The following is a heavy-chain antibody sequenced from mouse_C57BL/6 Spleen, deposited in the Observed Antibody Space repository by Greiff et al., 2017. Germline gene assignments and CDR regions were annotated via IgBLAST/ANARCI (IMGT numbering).Heavy chain of an antibody. D-gene: IGHD3-2*01. V-gene: IGHV1-82*01. Sequence: QVQLQQSGPELVKPGASVKISCKASGYAFSSTWMNWVKQRPGKGLEWIGRIYPGDGDTNYNGKFKGKATLTADKSSSTAYMQLSSLTSEDSAVYFCALDSSSFAYWGQGTLVTVSA. CDR2: IYPGDGDT. CDR1: GYAFSSTW. CDR3: ALDSSSFAY. J-gene: IGHJ3*01.